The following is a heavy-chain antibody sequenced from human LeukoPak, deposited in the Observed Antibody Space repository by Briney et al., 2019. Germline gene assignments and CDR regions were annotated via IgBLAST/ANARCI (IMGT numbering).Heavy chain of an antibody. CDR2: INPNSGGT. CDR3: ARVETPNDAFDI. Sequence: RGASVKVSCKASGYTFTGYYMHWVRQAPGQGLEWMGWINPNSGGTNYAQKFQGRVTMTRDTSISTAYMELSRLRSDDTAVYYCARVETPNDAFDIWGRGTMVTVSS. J-gene: IGHJ3*02. V-gene: IGHV1-2*02. CDR1: GYTFTGYY.